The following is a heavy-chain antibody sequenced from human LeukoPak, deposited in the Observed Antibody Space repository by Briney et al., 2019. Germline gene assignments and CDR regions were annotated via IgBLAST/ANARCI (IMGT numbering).Heavy chain of an antibody. CDR3: ARHSSGWYRFDY. D-gene: IGHD6-19*01. J-gene: IGHJ4*02. V-gene: IGHV4-38-2*01. Sequence: SETLSLTCGVSGYYISSGHYWGWIRQPPGKGLVWIGSIYHSGSTYYNPSLKSRVSMSVDTSKNQFSLKLSSVTAADTAVYYCARHSSGWYRFDYWGQGTLVTVSS. CDR1: GYYISSGHY. CDR2: IYHSGST.